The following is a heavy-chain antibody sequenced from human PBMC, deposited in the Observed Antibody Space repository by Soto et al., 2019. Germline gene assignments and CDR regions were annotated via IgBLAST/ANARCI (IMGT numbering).Heavy chain of an antibody. V-gene: IGHV3-15*01. CDR2: IKSKTDGGTT. Sequence: EVLLVESGGDLVKPGGSLRLSCAASEFTFTYAWMSWVRQAPGKGLEWVGRIKSKTDGGTTDYAAPVKGRFTISRDESQNTLYLQMNSLKPEATAVYYCTSLYYGHWGQGTLVTVSS. CDR1: EFTFTYAW. J-gene: IGHJ4*02. CDR3: TSLYYGH. D-gene: IGHD3-16*02.